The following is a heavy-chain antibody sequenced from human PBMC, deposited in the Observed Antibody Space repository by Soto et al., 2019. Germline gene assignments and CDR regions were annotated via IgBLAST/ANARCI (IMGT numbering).Heavy chain of an antibody. CDR1: GYTFTSYG. Sequence: RASVKVSCKASGYTFTSYGISWVRQAPGQGLEWMGWISAYNGNTNYAQKLQGRVTMTTDTSTSTAYMELRSLRSDDTAVYYCARASNDDPYYEFWSGYSSRWFDPWGQGNLVTVS. CDR2: ISAYNGNT. D-gene: IGHD3-3*01. V-gene: IGHV1-18*04. CDR3: ARASNDDPYYEFWSGYSSRWFDP. J-gene: IGHJ5*02.